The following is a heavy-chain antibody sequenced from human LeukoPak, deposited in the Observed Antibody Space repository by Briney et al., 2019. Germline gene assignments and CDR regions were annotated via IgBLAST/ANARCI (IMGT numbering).Heavy chain of an antibody. CDR3: AGLTVTTTLHFDY. D-gene: IGHD4-17*01. Sequence: PSETLSLTCTVSGGSISSSSYYWGWIRQPPGKGLEWIGSIYYRGSTYYNPSLKSRVTISVDTSKNQFSLKLSSVTAADTAVYYCAGLTVTTTLHFDYWGQGTLVTVSS. CDR1: GGSISSSSYY. J-gene: IGHJ4*02. V-gene: IGHV4-39*01. CDR2: IYYRGST.